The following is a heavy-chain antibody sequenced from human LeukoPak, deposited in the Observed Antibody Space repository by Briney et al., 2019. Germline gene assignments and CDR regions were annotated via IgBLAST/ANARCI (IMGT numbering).Heavy chain of an antibody. CDR3: AKTHSSGWTEGFDY. CDR2: ISGDGGST. D-gene: IGHD6-19*01. J-gene: IGHJ4*02. V-gene: IGHV3-43*02. CDR1: GFTFDDYA. Sequence: GGSLRLSCAASGFTFDDYAMHWVRQAPGKGLEWVSLISGDGGSTYYAGSVKGRFTISRDNSKNSLYLQMNSLRTEDTALYYCAKTHSSGWTEGFDYWGQGTLVTVSS.